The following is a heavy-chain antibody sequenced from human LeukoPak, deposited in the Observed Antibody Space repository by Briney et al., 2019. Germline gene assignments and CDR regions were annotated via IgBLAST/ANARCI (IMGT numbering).Heavy chain of an antibody. V-gene: IGHV3-23*01. CDR3: ARDRVAAAGNGPSMDY. CDR2: ISGSGGST. Sequence: GGSLRLSCAASGFTFSSYGMSWVRQAPGKGLEWVSAISGSGGSTYYADSVKGRFTISRDNSKNTLYLQMNSLRAEDTAVYYCARDRVAAAGNGPSMDYWGQGTLVTVSS. J-gene: IGHJ4*02. D-gene: IGHD6-13*01. CDR1: GFTFSSYG.